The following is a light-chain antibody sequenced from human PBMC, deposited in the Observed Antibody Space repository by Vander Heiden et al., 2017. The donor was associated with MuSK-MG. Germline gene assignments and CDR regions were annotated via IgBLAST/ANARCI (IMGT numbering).Light chain of an antibody. V-gene: IGKV2-28*01. Sequence: EIAMNDSPLAQALTPVSASVSSCRSSQCLLHSNGFNYLDWFLQKPGQSPQLLIYLASSRACGVPDRFSGSGSCTDFTLKISRVEAEDVGVYYCRQDLQTPLTFGQGTKVEIK. CDR1: QCLLHSNGFNY. J-gene: IGKJ1*01. CDR2: LAS. CDR3: RQDLQTPLT.